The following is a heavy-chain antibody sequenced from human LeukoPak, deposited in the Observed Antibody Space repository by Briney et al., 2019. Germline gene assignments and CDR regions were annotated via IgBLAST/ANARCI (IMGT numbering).Heavy chain of an antibody. CDR2: ISGYNGNT. D-gene: IGHD3-9*01. CDR3: ARMAYDILTGYFQPNRFDP. CDR1: GYTFTNYG. J-gene: IGHJ5*02. V-gene: IGHV1-18*01. Sequence: ASVKVSCKASGYTFTNYGISWVRQAPGQGLEWMGWISGYNGNTKNVQKFRGRVTMTTDTSTSTAYMELRSLRSDDTAVYYCARMAYDILTGYFQPNRFDPWGQGTLVTVSS.